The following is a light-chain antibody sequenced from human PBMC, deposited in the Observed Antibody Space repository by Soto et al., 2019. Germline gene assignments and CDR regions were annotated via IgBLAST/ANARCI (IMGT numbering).Light chain of an antibody. CDR1: QSVSSSY. CDR3: QQYASSPQT. CDR2: GAS. V-gene: IGKV3-20*01. J-gene: IGKJ1*01. Sequence: EIVLTQSPGTLSLYPGERATLSCRASQSVSSSYLAWYQQKPGQAPRLLIYGASSRATGIPDRFSGSGSGTDFTLTISRLEPEDFAVYYCQQYASSPQTFGQGT.